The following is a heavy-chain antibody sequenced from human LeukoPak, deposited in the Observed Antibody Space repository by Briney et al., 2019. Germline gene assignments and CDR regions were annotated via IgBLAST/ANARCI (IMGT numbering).Heavy chain of an antibody. CDR1: GFTFSSYS. CDR2: ISSSSSYI. V-gene: IGHV3-21*01. D-gene: IGHD3-22*01. Sequence: SGGSLRLSCAASGFTFSSYSMNWVRQAPGKGLEWVSSISSSSSYIYYADSVKGRFTISRDNAKNSLYLQMNSLRAEDTAVYYCARESLGSSGYYRDYWGQGTLVTVS. J-gene: IGHJ4*02. CDR3: ARESLGSSGYYRDY.